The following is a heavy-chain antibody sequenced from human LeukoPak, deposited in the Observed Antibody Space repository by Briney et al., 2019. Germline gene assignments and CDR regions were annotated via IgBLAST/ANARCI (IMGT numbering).Heavy chain of an antibody. CDR1: GYTFTRNS. J-gene: IGHJ4*02. CDR3: ARERGEFGGSYFLDY. CDR2: IDIGDGNT. V-gene: IGHV1-3*03. D-gene: IGHD1-26*01. Sequence: GASVKVSCKASGYTFTRNSIHWVRQAPGQRLEWLGWIDIGDGNTRYSQEFQGRVTITRDTSASIVYMELSSLRSEDMAFYYCARERGEFGGSYFLDYWGQGTLVTVSS.